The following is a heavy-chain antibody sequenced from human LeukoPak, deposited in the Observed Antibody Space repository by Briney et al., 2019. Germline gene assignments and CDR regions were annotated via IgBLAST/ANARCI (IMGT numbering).Heavy chain of an antibody. Sequence: PGGSLRLSCSASGFAFNKYAVHWVRQAPGKGLEYVSAISKSGGGTYYADSVKGRFTISRDNSKNTLYLQMNSLRTEDTAVYHCVFRDGSGFRGQGTLVTVTS. CDR1: GFAFNKYA. V-gene: IGHV3-64D*06. CDR2: ISKSGGGT. CDR3: VFRDGSGF. J-gene: IGHJ4*02. D-gene: IGHD6-19*01.